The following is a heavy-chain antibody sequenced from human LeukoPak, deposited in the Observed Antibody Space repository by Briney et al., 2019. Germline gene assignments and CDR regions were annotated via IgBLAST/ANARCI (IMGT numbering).Heavy chain of an antibody. V-gene: IGHV1-46*01. Sequence: GGALKVSCKASGYTFTSYYMHWVRQAPGQGLEWMGIIIPSGVRTSYAQKFQGRVTMTRDTSTSTVYMELSSLRSEDTAVYYCASRGEERFDYWGQGTLVTV. CDR1: GYTFTSYY. CDR3: ASRGEERFDY. CDR2: IIPSGVRT. J-gene: IGHJ4*02. D-gene: IGHD1-1*01.